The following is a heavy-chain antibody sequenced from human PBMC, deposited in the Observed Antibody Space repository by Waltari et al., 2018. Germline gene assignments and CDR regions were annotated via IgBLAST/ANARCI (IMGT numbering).Heavy chain of an antibody. V-gene: IGHV1-2*02. CDR3: ARDAQGYRNWLDP. Sequence: QVQLVQSGAEVQKPGASVTVTCKAAGFTFTNYYIHWVRQAPGQGLEWMGWINPNNGGTNYVQKFQGRVTMTRDTSISTVYMELSRLRSDDTAVYYCARDAQGYRNWLDPWGQGTLVTVSS. J-gene: IGHJ5*02. CDR1: GFTFTNYY. D-gene: IGHD1-1*01. CDR2: INPNNGGT.